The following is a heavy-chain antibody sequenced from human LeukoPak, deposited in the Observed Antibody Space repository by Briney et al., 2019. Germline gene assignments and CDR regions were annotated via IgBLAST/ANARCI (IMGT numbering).Heavy chain of an antibody. CDR3: ASYRGSYYRHFDY. D-gene: IGHD1-26*01. Sequence: ASVKVSCKTSGYTFTGYYMHWVRQAPGQGLEWMGWINPNSGGTNYAQKFQGRVTMTRDTSISTAYMELSRLRSDDTAVYYCASYRGSYYRHFDYWGQGTLVTVSS. J-gene: IGHJ4*02. CDR2: INPNSGGT. V-gene: IGHV1-2*02. CDR1: GYTFTGYY.